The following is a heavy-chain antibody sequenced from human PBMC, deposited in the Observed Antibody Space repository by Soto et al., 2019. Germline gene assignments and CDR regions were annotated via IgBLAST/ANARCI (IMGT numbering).Heavy chain of an antibody. CDR2: IYYSGST. J-gene: IGHJ6*02. CDR1: GGSISSYY. Sequence: SETLSLTCTVSGGSISSYYWSWIRQPPGKGLEWIGYIYYSGSTNYNPSLKSRVTISVDTSKNQFSLKLSSVTAADTAVYYCARGSLGNDFWSGYSYYYYGMDVWGQGTTVTVSS. V-gene: IGHV4-59*01. D-gene: IGHD3-3*01. CDR3: ARGSLGNDFWSGYSYYYYGMDV.